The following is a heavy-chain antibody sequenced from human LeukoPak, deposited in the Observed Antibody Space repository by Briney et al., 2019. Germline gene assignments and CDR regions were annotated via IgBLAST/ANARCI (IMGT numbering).Heavy chain of an antibody. CDR1: GFTFSSYA. J-gene: IGHJ3*02. CDR2: ISGSGGST. CDR3: ANFVGATPDAFDI. Sequence: GGSLRLSCAASGFTFSSYAMTWVRQAPGKGLEWVSAISGSGGSTYYADSVKGRFTISRDNSKNTLYLQMNSLRAEDTAVYYCANFVGATPDAFDIWGQGTMVTVSS. V-gene: IGHV3-23*01. D-gene: IGHD1-26*01.